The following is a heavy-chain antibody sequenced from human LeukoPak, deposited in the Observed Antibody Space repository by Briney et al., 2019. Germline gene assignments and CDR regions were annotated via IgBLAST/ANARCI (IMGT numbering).Heavy chain of an antibody. CDR2: ISPNNGNT. CDR3: AREWELLAFDI. CDR1: GYTFTSYA. J-gene: IGHJ3*02. D-gene: IGHD2-15*01. Sequence: GASVKVSCKASGYTFTSYAISWVRQAPGQGLEWMGWISPNNGNTNYAQKLQGRVTMTTDTSISTAYMELSRLRSDDTAVYYCAREWELLAFDIGGQGTMLTVSS. V-gene: IGHV1-18*01.